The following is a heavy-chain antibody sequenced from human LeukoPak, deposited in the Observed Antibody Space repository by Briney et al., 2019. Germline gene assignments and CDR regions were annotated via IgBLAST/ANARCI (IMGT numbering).Heavy chain of an antibody. J-gene: IGHJ3*02. V-gene: IGHV1-46*01. Sequence: GASVKVSCKASGYTFTSYGISWVRQAPGQGLEWMGIINPSGGSTSYAQKFQGRVTMTRDMSTSTVYMELSSLRSEDAAVYYCASHGTTQAFDIWGQGTMVTVSS. D-gene: IGHD1-1*01. CDR1: GYTFTSYG. CDR3: ASHGTTQAFDI. CDR2: INPSGGST.